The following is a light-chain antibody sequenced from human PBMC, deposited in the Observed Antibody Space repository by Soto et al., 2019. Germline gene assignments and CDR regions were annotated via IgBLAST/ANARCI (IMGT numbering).Light chain of an antibody. J-gene: IGLJ1*01. Sequence: QSALTQPASVSGSPGQSITISCTGTSSDVGSYNLVSWYQQHPGKAPKLMIYEGSKRPSGVSNRFSGSKSGNTASLTISGLQAEDEADYYCCSYAGSPPFYVFGTGTKVTVL. CDR2: EGS. V-gene: IGLV2-23*01. CDR3: CSYAGSPPFYV. CDR1: SSDVGSYNL.